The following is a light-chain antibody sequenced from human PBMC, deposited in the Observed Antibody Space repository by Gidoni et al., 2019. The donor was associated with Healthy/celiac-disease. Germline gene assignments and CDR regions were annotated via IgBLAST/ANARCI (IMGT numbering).Light chain of an antibody. CDR1: QSISSY. CDR2: AAS. J-gene: IGKJ5*01. CDR3: QQSYSTPPIP. Sequence: DIKMTQSPSSLSASVGDRVTITCRASQSISSYLNWYQQKPGKAPKLLIYAASSLQSGVPSRFSGSGSGTDFTLTISSLQPEDFAPYYCQQSYSTPPIPFGQGTRLEIK. V-gene: IGKV1-39*01.